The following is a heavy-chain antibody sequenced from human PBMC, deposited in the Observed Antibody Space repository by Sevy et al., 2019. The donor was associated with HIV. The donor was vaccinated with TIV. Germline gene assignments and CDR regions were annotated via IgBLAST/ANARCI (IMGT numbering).Heavy chain of an antibody. CDR1: GFTFSSYG. Sequence: GGSLRLPCAASGFTFSSYGMHWVRQAPGKGLEWVAFIRHDGSNKYYADSVKGGFTISGDNSKNTLYLQMNSLRAEDTAVYYCAKAGYCSGGSCYYFDYWGQGTLVTVSS. J-gene: IGHJ4*02. D-gene: IGHD2-15*01. CDR3: AKAGYCSGGSCYYFDY. CDR2: IRHDGSNK. V-gene: IGHV3-30*02.